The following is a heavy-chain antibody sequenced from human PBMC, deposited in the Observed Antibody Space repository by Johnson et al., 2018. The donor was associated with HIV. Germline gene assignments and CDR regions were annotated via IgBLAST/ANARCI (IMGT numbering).Heavy chain of an antibody. J-gene: IGHJ3*02. V-gene: IGHV3-30*13. CDR3: AKDLGQRVGAPAYYALDI. CDR2: ISYDGSNK. Sequence: QVQLVESGGGVVQPGRSLRLSCAASGFTFSTFGMHWVRQAPGKGLEWVAVISYDGSNKYYADSVEGRFTISRDNSKNRLYLQMNSLRDEYTAVYYCAKDLGQRVGAPAYYALDIWGQGTVVTVSS. D-gene: IGHD1-26*01. CDR1: GFTFSTFG.